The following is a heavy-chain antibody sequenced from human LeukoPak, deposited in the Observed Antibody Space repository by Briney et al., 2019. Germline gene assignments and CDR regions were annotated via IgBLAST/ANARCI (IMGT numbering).Heavy chain of an antibody. V-gene: IGHV4-38-2*02. Sequence: SETLSLTCTVSGYSISSAYYWGWIRQPPGKGLEWIGSIYHSGNTYYNPSLKSRVTISVDTSNNQFSLKLSSVTAADTSVYYCARGPRDTSGWWGWFDTWGQGNLVSVSS. CDR3: ARGPRDTSGWWGWFDT. J-gene: IGHJ5*02. D-gene: IGHD6-19*01. CDR1: GYSISSAYY. CDR2: IYHSGNT.